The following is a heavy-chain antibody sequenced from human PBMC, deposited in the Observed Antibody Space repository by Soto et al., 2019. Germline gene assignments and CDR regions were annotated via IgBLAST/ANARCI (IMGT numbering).Heavy chain of an antibody. CDR1: GFTFNTYA. Sequence: GGSLRLSCAASGFTFNTYAMSWVRQAPGKGPEWVSAISASGHSTYYTDSVRGRFTISRDNSRNTLYLRMSSLRAEDTAVYYCAKDPTELRFLAWLPNYFHFWGQGTQVTLSS. D-gene: IGHD3-3*01. CDR2: ISASGHST. V-gene: IGHV3-23*01. J-gene: IGHJ4*02. CDR3: AKDPTELRFLAWLPNYFHF.